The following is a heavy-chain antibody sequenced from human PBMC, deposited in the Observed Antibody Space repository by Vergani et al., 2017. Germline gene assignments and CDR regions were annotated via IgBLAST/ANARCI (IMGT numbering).Heavy chain of an antibody. CDR2: ISYDGSNK. V-gene: IGHV3-30-3*01. J-gene: IGHJ5*02. CDR1: GFTFSSYA. Sequence: QVQLVESGGGVVQPGRSLRLSCAASGFTFSSYAMHWVRQAPGKGLEWVAVISYDGSNKYYADSVKGRFTISRDNAKNSLYLQMNSRRAEDTAVYYCARDRGIVGAPDQRRNWFDPWGQGTLVTVSS. CDR3: ARDRGIVGAPDQRRNWFDP. D-gene: IGHD1-26*01.